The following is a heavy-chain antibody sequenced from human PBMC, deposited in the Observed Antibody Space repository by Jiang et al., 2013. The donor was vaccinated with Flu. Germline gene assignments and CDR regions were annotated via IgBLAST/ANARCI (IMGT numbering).Heavy chain of an antibody. D-gene: IGHD6-13*01. CDR2: IYYSGST. Sequence: TLSLTCTVSGGSMSNYYWSWIRQPHGKGLEWIGYIYYSGSTNYNPSLKSRVTISVDTSKSQFSLKLTSVTAADTAVYYCATGYRWAAGGTYYWFDPWGQGTLVTVSS. V-gene: IGHV4-59*08. CDR3: ATGYRWAAGGTYYWFDP. CDR1: GGSMSNYY. J-gene: IGHJ5*02.